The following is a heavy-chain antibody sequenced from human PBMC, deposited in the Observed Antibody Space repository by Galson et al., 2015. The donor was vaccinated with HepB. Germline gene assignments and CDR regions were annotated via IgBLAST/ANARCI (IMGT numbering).Heavy chain of an antibody. J-gene: IGHJ6*02. CDR3: AKDHGGWIYYYYYGMDV. CDR1: GFTSSSYG. CDR2: ISYDGSNK. V-gene: IGHV3-30*18. Sequence: SLRLSCAASGFTSSSYGMHWVRQAPGKGLEWVAVISYDGSNKYYADSVKGRFTISRDNSKNTLYLQMNSLRAEDTAVYYCAKDHGGWIYYYYYGMDVWGQGTTVTVSS. D-gene: IGHD6-19*01.